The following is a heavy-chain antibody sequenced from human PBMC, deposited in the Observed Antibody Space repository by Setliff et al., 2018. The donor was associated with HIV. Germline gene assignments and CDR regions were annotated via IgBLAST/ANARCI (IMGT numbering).Heavy chain of an antibody. J-gene: IGHJ3*02. Sequence: SETLSLTCTVSGGSISSDSYYWGWIRQPPGKGLEWLGSIYCSGSTYYNPSLKSRVTISVDTSKNQFSLKLSSVTAADTAVYYCARHGRTTVTTDPKGGAVDIWGQGTMVTV. CDR2: IYCSGST. V-gene: IGHV4-39*01. D-gene: IGHD4-4*01. CDR1: GGSISSDSYY. CDR3: ARHGRTTVTTDPKGGAVDI.